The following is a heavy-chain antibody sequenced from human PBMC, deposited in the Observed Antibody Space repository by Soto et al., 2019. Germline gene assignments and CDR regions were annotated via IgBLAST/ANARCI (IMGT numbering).Heavy chain of an antibody. V-gene: IGHV1-18*04. J-gene: IGHJ6*02. D-gene: IGHD3-22*01. CDR3: ARDREYYYDSSGNYYYHYGMDV. CDR1: GYTFTNYG. CDR2: ISGYNGNT. Sequence: QVQLVESGAEVKKPGASVKVSCKASGYTFTNYGISWVRQAPGQGLEWMGWISGYNGNTKYAQKFQGRVTMTTDTTTNTAYIYLRSLRSDDTAVYYCARDREYYYDSSGNYYYHYGMDVWGQGTTVTVS.